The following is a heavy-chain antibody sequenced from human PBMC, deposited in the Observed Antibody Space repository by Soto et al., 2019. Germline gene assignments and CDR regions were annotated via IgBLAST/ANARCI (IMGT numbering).Heavy chain of an antibody. V-gene: IGHV1-46*01. CDR2: INPSGGST. D-gene: IGHD2-2*01. Sequence: ASVKVSCKASGYTFTSYYMHWVRQAPGQGLEWMGIINPSGGSTSYAQKFQGRVTMTRDTSTSTVYMELSSLRSEDTAVYYCARDLIVPAAIASGYYYGMDVWSQGTTVTVSS. J-gene: IGHJ6*02. CDR3: ARDLIVPAAIASGYYYGMDV. CDR1: GYTFTSYY.